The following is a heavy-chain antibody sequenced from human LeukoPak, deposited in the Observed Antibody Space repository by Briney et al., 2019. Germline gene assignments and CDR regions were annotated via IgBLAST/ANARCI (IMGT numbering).Heavy chain of an antibody. Sequence: GGSLRLSCAASGFTFSSYAMSWVRQAPGKGLEWVSAISGSGGSTYYADSVKGRFTISRDNSKNTLYLQMNSLRAEDTAVYYCARDRMWEQLGLDSWGQGTLVNVSS. D-gene: IGHD1-1*01. J-gene: IGHJ4*02. CDR1: GFTFSSYA. CDR2: ISGSGGST. V-gene: IGHV3-23*01. CDR3: ARDRMWEQLGLDS.